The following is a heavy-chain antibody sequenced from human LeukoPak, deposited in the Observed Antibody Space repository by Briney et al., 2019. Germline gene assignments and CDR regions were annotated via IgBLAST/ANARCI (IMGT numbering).Heavy chain of an antibody. J-gene: IGHJ4*02. CDR2: ISTSSSYI. CDR3: AKRRERTCDY. CDR1: GFTLNYYS. Sequence: GGSLRLSCAASGFTLNYYSMNWVRQAPGKGLEWVSSISTSSSYIFYADSVKGRFTISRDNSKNTLYLQMNSLRAEDTAIYYCAKRRERTCDYWGQGTLVTVSS. V-gene: IGHV3-21*04. D-gene: IGHD1-1*01.